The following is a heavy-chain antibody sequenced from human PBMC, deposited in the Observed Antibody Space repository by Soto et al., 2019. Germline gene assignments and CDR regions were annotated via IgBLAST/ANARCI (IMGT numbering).Heavy chain of an antibody. Sequence: EVQLVESGGGLVQPGGSLRLSCAASGFSFSSYWMHLVRQAPGRGLMWVSRINTDGTSTSYADSVKGRFTISRDNGKNTLYLQMNSLRAEDTAVYYCARGSGFQAGVHGYWGQGILLTVSS. CDR1: GFSFSSYW. CDR2: INTDGTST. D-gene: IGHD6-25*01. V-gene: IGHV3-74*01. J-gene: IGHJ4*02. CDR3: ARGSGFQAGVHGY.